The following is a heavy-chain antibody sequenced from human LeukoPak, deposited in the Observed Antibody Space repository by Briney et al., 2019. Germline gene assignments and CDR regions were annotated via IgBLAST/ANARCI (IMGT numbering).Heavy chain of an antibody. CDR3: AKGGGSSGCSQSDC. J-gene: IGHJ4*02. D-gene: IGHD3-22*01. CDR2: IGSNGDTT. CDR1: GFTFSSYA. Sequence: PGGSLRLSCAASGFTFSSYAMSWVRQAPGKGLEWVSTIGSNGDTTYYAGSVKGRFTISRDNSRNTLYLQMNSLRAEDTAVYYCAKGGGSSGCSQSDCWGQGTLVTVSS. V-gene: IGHV3-23*01.